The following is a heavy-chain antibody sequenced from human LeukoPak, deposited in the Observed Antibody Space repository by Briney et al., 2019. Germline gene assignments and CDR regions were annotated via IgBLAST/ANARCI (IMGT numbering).Heavy chain of an antibody. CDR1: GGSISSNNW. D-gene: IGHD2-8*02. CDR2: IYYSGST. V-gene: IGHV4-30-4*01. CDR3: ARDFPTGYYGMDV. J-gene: IGHJ6*02. Sequence: SGTLSLTCAVSGGSISSNNWWSWIRQPPGKGLEWIGYIYYSGSTYYNPSLKSRVTISVDTSKNQFSLKLSSVTAADTAVYYCARDFPTGYYGMDVWGQGTTVTVSS.